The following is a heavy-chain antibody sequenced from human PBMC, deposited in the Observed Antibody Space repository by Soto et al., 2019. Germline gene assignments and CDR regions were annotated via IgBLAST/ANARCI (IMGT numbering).Heavy chain of an antibody. CDR1: GFTVDSYS. D-gene: IGHD5-18*01. CDR2: ISSSSGSI. J-gene: IGHJ5*02. V-gene: IGHV3-48*01. Sequence: GSLRLSCAAAGFTVDSYSINWVRQAPGKGLEWVSYISSSSGSIFYADSVRGRFTISRDNARNSVFLHLNSLRAEDTAVYYCAIDIDGAQFAGSYNDLWGEGTLVTAPQ. CDR3: AIDIDGAQFAGSYNDL.